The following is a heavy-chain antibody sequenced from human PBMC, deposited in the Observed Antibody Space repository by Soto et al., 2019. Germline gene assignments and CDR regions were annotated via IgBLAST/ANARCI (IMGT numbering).Heavy chain of an antibody. CDR3: ARTLNRGYCRGGSCYSGAWSSDY. CDR1: GFTFSSYS. J-gene: IGHJ4*02. CDR2: ISSSSSTI. D-gene: IGHD2-15*01. V-gene: IGHV3-48*01. Sequence: GGSLRLSCAASGFTFSSYSMNWVRQAPGKGLEWVSYISSSSSTIYYADSVKGRFTISRDNAKNSLYLQMNSLRAEDTAVYYCARTLNRGYCRGGSCYSGAWSSDYWGQGTLVTVSS.